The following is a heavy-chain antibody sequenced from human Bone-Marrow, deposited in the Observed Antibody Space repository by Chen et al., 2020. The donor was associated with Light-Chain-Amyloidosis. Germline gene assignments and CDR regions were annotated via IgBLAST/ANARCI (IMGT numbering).Heavy chain of an antibody. CDR3: TTTRPATAVNTWEYYFDY. V-gene: IGHV3-15*01. J-gene: IGHJ4*02. CDR2: IKSKTDGGTT. D-gene: IGHD1-26*01. Sequence: GGSLRLSCAASGFAFSSYAMSWVRQAPGKGLEWVGRIKSKTDGGTTDYAAPVKGRFTISRDDSKNTLYLQMNSLKTEDTAVYYCTTTRPATAVNTWEYYFDYWGQGTLVTVSS. CDR1: GFAFSSYA.